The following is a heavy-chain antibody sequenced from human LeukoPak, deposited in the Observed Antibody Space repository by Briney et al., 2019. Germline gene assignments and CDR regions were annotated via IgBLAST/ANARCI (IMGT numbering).Heavy chain of an antibody. V-gene: IGHV3-11*01. J-gene: IGHJ6*02. Sequence: GGSLRLSCAASGFTFSDYYMSWIRQAPGKGLEWVSYISSSGSTIYYADSVKGRFTISRDNAKNSLYLQMNSLRAEDTAVYYCARAEGYSSSPLPYSMDVWGQGTTVTVSS. CDR1: GFTFSDYY. CDR2: ISSSGSTI. CDR3: ARAEGYSSSPLPYSMDV. D-gene: IGHD6-13*01.